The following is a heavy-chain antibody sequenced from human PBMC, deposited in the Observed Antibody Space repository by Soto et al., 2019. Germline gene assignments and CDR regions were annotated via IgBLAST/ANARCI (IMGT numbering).Heavy chain of an antibody. Sequence: EVQLVESGGGLVQPGGSLRLSCAASGFTFSIYWMSWVRQAPGKGLEWVANINQDGSEKNYVDSVKGRFTISRDNAKNSLYLQMNSLRGEDTAVYYCAREGYSSGWYPGDPWGQGTLVTVSS. V-gene: IGHV3-7*01. CDR3: AREGYSSGWYPGDP. J-gene: IGHJ5*02. CDR1: GFTFSIYW. CDR2: INQDGSEK. D-gene: IGHD6-19*01.